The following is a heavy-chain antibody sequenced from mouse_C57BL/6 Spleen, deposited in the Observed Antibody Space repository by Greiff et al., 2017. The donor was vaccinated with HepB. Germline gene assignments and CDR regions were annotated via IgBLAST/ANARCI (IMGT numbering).Heavy chain of an antibody. D-gene: IGHD2-1*01. CDR3: ARRGYYGNYEKGFDY. Sequence: QVQLKESGAELVRPGTSVKVSCKASGYAFTNYLIEWVKQRPGQGLEWIGVINPGSGGTNYNEKFKGKATLTADKSSSTAYMQLSSLTSEDSAVYFCARRGYYGNYEKGFDYWGQGTTLTVSS. J-gene: IGHJ2*01. CDR1: GYAFTNYL. CDR2: INPGSGGT. V-gene: IGHV1-54*01.